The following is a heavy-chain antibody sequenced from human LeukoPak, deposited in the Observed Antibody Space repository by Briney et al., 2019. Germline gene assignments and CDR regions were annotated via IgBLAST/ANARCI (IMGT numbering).Heavy chain of an antibody. V-gene: IGHV3-21*01. J-gene: IGHJ5*02. Sequence: GGSLRLSCAASGFTFSSYSMNWVRQAPGKGLDWVSSISSSSSYIYYADSVKGRFTISRDNAKNSLYLQMNSLRAEDTAVYYCARGSTYGGMNWFDPWGQGTLVTVSS. CDR1: GFTFSSYS. CDR3: ARGSTYGGMNWFDP. D-gene: IGHD4-23*01. CDR2: ISSSSSYI.